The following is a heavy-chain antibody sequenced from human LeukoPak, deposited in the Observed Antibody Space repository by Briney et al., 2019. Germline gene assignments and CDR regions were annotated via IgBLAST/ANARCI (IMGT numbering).Heavy chain of an antibody. CDR3: ARDCSSTSCLEDGAFDI. Sequence: GASVKVSCKASGGTFSSYAISWVRQAPGQGLEWMGGIIPIFGTANYAQKFQGRVTITADESTSTAYMELSSLRSKDTAVYYCARDCSSTSCLEDGAFDIWGQGTMVTVSS. CDR2: IIPIFGTA. J-gene: IGHJ3*02. CDR1: GGTFSSYA. V-gene: IGHV1-69*01. D-gene: IGHD2-2*01.